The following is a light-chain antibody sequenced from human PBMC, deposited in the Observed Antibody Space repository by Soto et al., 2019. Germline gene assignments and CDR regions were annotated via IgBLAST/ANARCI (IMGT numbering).Light chain of an antibody. Sequence: NFMLTQPHSVSGSPGKTVTISCTRSSGNIASNFVQWYQQRPGSSPTIVIYEDDQRPSGVPDRFSGSIDSSSNSASLTISGLQTEDEADYYCQSFPSSNLWVFGGGTKVTVL. CDR1: SGNIASNF. CDR2: EDD. V-gene: IGLV6-57*01. CDR3: QSFPSSNLWV. J-gene: IGLJ3*02.